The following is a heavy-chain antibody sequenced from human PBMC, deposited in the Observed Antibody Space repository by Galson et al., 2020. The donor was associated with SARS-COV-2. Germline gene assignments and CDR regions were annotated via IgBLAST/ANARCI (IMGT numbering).Heavy chain of an antibody. V-gene: IGHV3-20*04. J-gene: IGHJ4*02. Sequence: LSLTCAASGFTFDDYGMSWVRQAPGKGLEWVSGINWNGGSTGYADSVKGRFTISRDNAKNSLYLQMNSLRAEDTALYYCARDLVRDGYSYDYWGQGTLVTVSS. D-gene: IGHD4-4*01. CDR2: INWNGGST. CDR3: ARDLVRDGYSYDY. CDR1: GFTFDDYG.